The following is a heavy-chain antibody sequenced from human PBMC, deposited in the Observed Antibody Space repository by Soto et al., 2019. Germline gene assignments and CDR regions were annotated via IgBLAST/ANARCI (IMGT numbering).Heavy chain of an antibody. CDR3: ARSIAARLNWFDP. D-gene: IGHD6-6*01. V-gene: IGHV3-7*01. CDR1: GFTFSSYW. Sequence: GGSLRLSCAASGFTFSSYWMSWVRQAPGKGLEWVANIKQDGSEKYYVDSVKGRFTISRDNAKNSLYLQMNSLRAEDTAVYYCARSIAARLNWFDPWGQGTLVTVS. CDR2: IKQDGSEK. J-gene: IGHJ5*02.